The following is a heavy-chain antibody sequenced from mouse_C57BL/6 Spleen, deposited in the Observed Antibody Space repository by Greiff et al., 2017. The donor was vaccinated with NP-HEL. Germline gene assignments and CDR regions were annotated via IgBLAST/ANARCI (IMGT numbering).Heavy chain of an antibody. J-gene: IGHJ1*03. CDR3: TRGRFYYGSSYNWYFDV. CDR2: IDPETGGT. Sequence: VQLQQSGAELVRPGASVTLSCKASGYTFTDYEMHWVKQTPVHGLEWIGAIDPETGGTAYNQKFKGKAILTADKSSSTAYMELRSLTSEDSAVYYCTRGRFYYGSSYNWYFDVWGTGTTVTVSS. D-gene: IGHD1-1*01. V-gene: IGHV1-15*01. CDR1: GYTFTDYE.